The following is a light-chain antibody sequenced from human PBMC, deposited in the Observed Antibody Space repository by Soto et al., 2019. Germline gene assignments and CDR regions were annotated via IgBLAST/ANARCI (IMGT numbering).Light chain of an antibody. CDR3: QEYIQWPPGM. Sequence: DIVVTQSPATLSASPGERVTLSCRASQFVSSRLAWYQQRPGQVPRLLIYDTSTRAPGISARFSGSGSGTELTITISSLQSEDFAVSYCQEYIQWPPGMFGPGTTVDIK. V-gene: IGKV3-15*01. J-gene: IGKJ1*01. CDR1: QFVSSR. CDR2: DTS.